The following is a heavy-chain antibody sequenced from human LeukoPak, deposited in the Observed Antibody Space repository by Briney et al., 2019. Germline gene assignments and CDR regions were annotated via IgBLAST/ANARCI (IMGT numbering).Heavy chain of an antibody. CDR2: IYYSGST. V-gene: IGHV4-59*12. CDR3: ARVWKDTAMIHFDY. Sequence: SETLSLTCTVSGGSISSYYWSWIRQPPGKGLEWIGYIYYSGSTYYNPSLKSRVTISVDTSKNQFSLKLSSVTAADTAVYYCARVWKDTAMIHFDYWGQGTLVTVSS. CDR1: GGSISSYY. J-gene: IGHJ4*02. D-gene: IGHD5-18*01.